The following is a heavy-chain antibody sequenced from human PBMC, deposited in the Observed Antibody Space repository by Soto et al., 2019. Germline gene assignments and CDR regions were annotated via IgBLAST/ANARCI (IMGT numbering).Heavy chain of an antibody. D-gene: IGHD6-13*01. J-gene: IGHJ6*02. Sequence: QMQLVQSGAEVKKTGSSVKVSCKASGYTFTYRYLHWVRQAPGQALEWMGWRTPFNGNTNYAQKFQDRVTITRDRSMSTAYMELSSLRSEDTAMYYCAGDNTYSSSWRRARDYYGMDVWGQGTTVTVSS. CDR2: RTPFNGNT. CDR1: GYTFTYRY. CDR3: AGDNTYSSSWRRARDYYGMDV. V-gene: IGHV1-45*02.